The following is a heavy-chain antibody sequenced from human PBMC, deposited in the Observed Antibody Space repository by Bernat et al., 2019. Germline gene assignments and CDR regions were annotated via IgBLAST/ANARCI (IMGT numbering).Heavy chain of an antibody. D-gene: IGHD3-22*01. CDR1: GGSISSYY. CDR2: IYYRGST. CDR3: AGLPSSSGYYYGWFDP. J-gene: IGHJ5*02. Sequence: QVQLQESGPGLVKPSETLSLTCTVSGGSISSYYWSWIRQPPGKGLEWIGYIYYRGSTNYNPSLKSRVTISVDTSKNQFSLKLSSVTAADTAVYYCAGLPSSSGYYYGWFDPWGQGTLVTVSS. V-gene: IGHV4-59*08.